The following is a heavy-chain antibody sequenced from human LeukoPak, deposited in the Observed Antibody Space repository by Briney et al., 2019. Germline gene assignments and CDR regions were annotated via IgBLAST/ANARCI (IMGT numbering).Heavy chain of an antibody. CDR3: AKDHYDILTGYYLSSSGYFDY. D-gene: IGHD3-9*01. V-gene: IGHV3-23*01. CDR2: ISDSGDST. J-gene: IGHJ4*02. Sequence: GGSLRLSCAASGFTFSSYAMNWVRQAPGKGLQWVSSISDSGDSTYYADSVKGRFTISRDNSKNTLYLQMNSLRAEDTAVYYCAKDHYDILTGYYLSSSGYFDYWGQGTLVTVSS. CDR1: GFTFSSYA.